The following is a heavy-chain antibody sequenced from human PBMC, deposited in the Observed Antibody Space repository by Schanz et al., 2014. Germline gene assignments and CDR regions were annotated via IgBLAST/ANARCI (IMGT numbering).Heavy chain of an antibody. V-gene: IGHV3-23*01. D-gene: IGHD2-21*01. CDR2: FNDGGVNK. CDR3: ARDGYSVVVISPTESFDI. Sequence: VHLLESGGGLVEPGGSLRLSCATSGFSLDIFAVSWVRQAPGKGLEWVSSFNDGGVNKYYADSVKGRFTISSDNSKSTLYLQMSSLRAEDTAVYYCARDGYSVVVISPTESFDIWGQGTMVTVSP. J-gene: IGHJ3*02. CDR1: GFSLDIFA.